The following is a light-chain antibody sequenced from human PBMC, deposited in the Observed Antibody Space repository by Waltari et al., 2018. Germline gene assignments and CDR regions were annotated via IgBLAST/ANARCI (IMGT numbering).Light chain of an antibody. Sequence: IQLTQSPSSLSTSVGDRVTITCRASQGISNHLAWYQQKPGQAPKLLIYSASTLQSGVPSRFSGSGSGTDFTLTISGLQPEDVATYYCQQRNNYPITFGQGTRLE. CDR3: QQRNNYPIT. CDR2: SAS. CDR1: QGISNH. J-gene: IGKJ5*01. V-gene: IGKV1-9*01.